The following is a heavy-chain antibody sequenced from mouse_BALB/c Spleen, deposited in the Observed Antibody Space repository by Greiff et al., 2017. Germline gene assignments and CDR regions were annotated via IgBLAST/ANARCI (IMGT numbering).Heavy chain of an antibody. V-gene: IGHV5-6-5*01. CDR3: ARGRRDGYFYAMDY. CDR1: GFTFSSYA. J-gene: IGHJ4*01. CDR2: ISSGGST. Sequence: EVKVVESGGGLVKPGGSLKLSCAASGFTFSSYAMSWVRQTPEKRLEWVASISSGGSTYYPDSVKGRFTISRDNARNILYLQMSSLRSEDTAMYYCARGRRDGYFYAMDYWGQGTSVTVSS. D-gene: IGHD2-3*01.